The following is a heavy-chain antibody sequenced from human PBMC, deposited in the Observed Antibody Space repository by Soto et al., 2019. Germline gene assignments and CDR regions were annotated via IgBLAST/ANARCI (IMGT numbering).Heavy chain of an antibody. CDR2: IIPIFGTA. CDR1: GGTFSSYA. CDR3: ARLYSGRRDGYNYQDY. Sequence: QVQLVQSGAEVKKPGSSVKVSCKASGGTFSSYAISWVRQSPGQGLEWMGGIIPIFGTANYAQKFQGRVTITADESTSTAYMELSSLRSEDTAVYYCARLYSGRRDGYNYQDYWGQGTLVTVSS. J-gene: IGHJ4*02. V-gene: IGHV1-69*01. D-gene: IGHD5-12*01.